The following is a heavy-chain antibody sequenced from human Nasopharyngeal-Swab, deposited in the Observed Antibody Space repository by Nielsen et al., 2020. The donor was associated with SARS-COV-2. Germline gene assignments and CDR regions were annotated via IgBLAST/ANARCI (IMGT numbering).Heavy chain of an antibody. Sequence: SVKVSCKASGFTFTSSAVQWVRQARGQRLEWIGWIVVGSGNTNYAQKFQERVTTTRDMSTSTAYMELSSLRSEDTAVYYCAADRRYDFWSGYPAFDYWGQGTLVTVSS. D-gene: IGHD3-3*01. CDR1: GFTFTSSA. J-gene: IGHJ4*02. CDR3: AADRRYDFWSGYPAFDY. V-gene: IGHV1-58*01. CDR2: IVVGSGNT.